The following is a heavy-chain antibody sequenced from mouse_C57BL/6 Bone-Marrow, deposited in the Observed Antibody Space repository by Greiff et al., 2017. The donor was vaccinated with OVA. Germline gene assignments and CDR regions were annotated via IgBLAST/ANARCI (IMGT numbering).Heavy chain of an antibody. J-gene: IGHJ2*01. CDR3: ARDSYPWYYFDY. D-gene: IGHD1-1*01. V-gene: IGHV3-6*01. CDR2: ISYDGSN. Sequence: EVKLVESGPGLVKPSQSLSLTCSVTGYSITSGYYWNWIRQFPGNKLEWMGYISYDGSNNYNPSLKNRISITRDTSKNQFFLKLNSVTTEDTATYYCARDSYPWYYFDYWGQGTTLTVSS. CDR1: GYSITSGYY.